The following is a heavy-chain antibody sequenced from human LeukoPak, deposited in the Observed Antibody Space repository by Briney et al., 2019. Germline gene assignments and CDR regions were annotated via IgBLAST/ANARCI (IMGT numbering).Heavy chain of an antibody. CDR2: ISYSGSA. D-gene: IGHD5-18*01. Sequence: KPSETLSLTCTVSGGSMISYYWGWIRQPPGKGLECVGYISYSGSATYNPSLKSRVTISIDTPKNQFSLKLSSVTAADTAVYYCARDKQPGDYWGQGTLVTVSS. J-gene: IGHJ4*02. CDR1: GGSMISYY. CDR3: ARDKQPGDY. V-gene: IGHV4-59*01.